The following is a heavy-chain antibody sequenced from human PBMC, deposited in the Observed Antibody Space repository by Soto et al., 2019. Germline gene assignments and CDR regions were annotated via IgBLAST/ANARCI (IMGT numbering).Heavy chain of an antibody. D-gene: IGHD1-26*01. V-gene: IGHV4-31*03. Sequence: SETLSLTCSVSGDSLTIGGHYWTWIRQHPGKGLEWIGYIYHSGSTYYSPSLKSRVTISVDTSENQFSLKLTSMTAADTAVYYCARLGGSYAVPHFDYWGQGTLVTVSS. CDR3: ARLGGSYAVPHFDY. CDR2: IYHSGST. J-gene: IGHJ4*02. CDR1: GDSLTIGGHY.